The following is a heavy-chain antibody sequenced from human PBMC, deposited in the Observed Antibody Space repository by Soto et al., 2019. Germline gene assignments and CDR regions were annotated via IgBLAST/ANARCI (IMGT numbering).Heavy chain of an antibody. CDR1: GFTFSTYG. Sequence: QVQLGESGGGVGQPGWSLRLSCAASGFTFSTYGMHWVRQAPGKGLEWVAVIWYDGSNKYYADSVKGRFTISRDNSKNTLYLQMNSLRAEDTAVYYCAKGRGQASSGWFFDYWGQGTLVTVSS. CDR3: AKGRGQASSGWFFDY. CDR2: IWYDGSNK. J-gene: IGHJ4*02. V-gene: IGHV3-33*06. D-gene: IGHD6-19*01.